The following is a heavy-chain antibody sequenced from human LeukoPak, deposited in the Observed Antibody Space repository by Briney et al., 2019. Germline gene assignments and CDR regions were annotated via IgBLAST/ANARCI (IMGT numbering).Heavy chain of an antibody. J-gene: IGHJ4*02. CDR2: IYCSGST. Sequence: SETLSLTCTVSGGSISSYYWSWIRQPPGKGLEWIGYIYCSGSTNYNPSLKSRVTISVDTSKNQFSLKLSSVTAADTAVYYCARVDRGYSYGLADYWGQGTLVTVSS. D-gene: IGHD5-18*01. V-gene: IGHV4-59*08. CDR1: GGSISSYY. CDR3: ARVDRGYSYGLADY.